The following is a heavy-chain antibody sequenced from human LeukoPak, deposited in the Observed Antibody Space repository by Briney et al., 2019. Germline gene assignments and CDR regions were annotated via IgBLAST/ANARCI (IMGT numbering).Heavy chain of an antibody. V-gene: IGHV3-30*03. Sequence: GGSLRLSCAASGFTFSEYTMHWVRQAPRKGLEWVAVISDDGREIYYADSVKGRFTISRDDSMSTMYLQMNSLRAEDTALYYCARGRSDSGAYCYFGSWGQGTPVTVSS. CDR2: ISDDGREI. J-gene: IGHJ4*02. CDR3: ARGRSDSGAYCYFGS. CDR1: GFTFSEYT. D-gene: IGHD3-22*01.